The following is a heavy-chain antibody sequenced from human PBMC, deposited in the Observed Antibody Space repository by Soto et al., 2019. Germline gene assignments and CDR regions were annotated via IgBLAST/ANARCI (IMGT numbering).Heavy chain of an antibody. J-gene: IGHJ6*03. CDR3: ARDPSICSGGSCYSGNYYYYMDV. CDR1: GFTFSSYS. V-gene: IGHV3-48*01. Sequence: GESLKISCAASGFTFSSYSMNWVRQAPGKGLEWVSYISSSSSTIYYADSVKGRFTISRDNAKNSLYLQMNSLRAEDTAVYYCARDPSICSGGSCYSGNYYYYMDVWGKGTTVTVSS. D-gene: IGHD2-15*01. CDR2: ISSSSSTI.